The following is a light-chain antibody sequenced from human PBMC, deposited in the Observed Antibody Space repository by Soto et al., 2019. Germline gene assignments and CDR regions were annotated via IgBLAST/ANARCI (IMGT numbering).Light chain of an antibody. Sequence: HSVLTQPPSVSGAPGQRVTISCSGSTSNIGGGYDVHWYQQLPGSAPKLLIYFNINRPSGVPDRFSGSKSGTSASLAITGLQAEDEANYYCQSYDNSLSAWVFGGGTKLTVL. J-gene: IGLJ3*02. V-gene: IGLV1-40*01. CDR1: TSNIGGGYD. CDR3: QSYDNSLSAWV. CDR2: FNI.